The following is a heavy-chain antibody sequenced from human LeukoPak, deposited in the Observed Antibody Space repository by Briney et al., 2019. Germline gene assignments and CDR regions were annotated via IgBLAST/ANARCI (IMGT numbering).Heavy chain of an antibody. CDR1: GFIFGDYA. CDR2: ICWDSGNR. CDR3: AKDIYRFGGGGSDS. D-gene: IGHD3-16*02. J-gene: IGHJ4*02. Sequence: GGSLRLSCAASGFIFGDYAMHWVRQVPGKGLEWVSGICWDSGNRGYADSVKGRFTISRDNAKNSVYLQMNTLGADDTGFYYCAKDIYRFGGGGSDSWGPGVLVTVSS. V-gene: IGHV3-9*01.